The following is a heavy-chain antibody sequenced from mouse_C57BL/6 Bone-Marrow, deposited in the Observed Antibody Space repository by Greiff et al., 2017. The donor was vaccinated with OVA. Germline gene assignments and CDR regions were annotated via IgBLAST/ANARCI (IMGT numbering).Heavy chain of an antibody. D-gene: IGHD2-3*01. Sequence: VQLQQPGAELVKPGASVKVSCKASGYTFTSYWMNWVKQRPGTGLEWIGRIYPGDGDTNYNGKFKGKATLTADKSSSTAYMQLSSLTSEDAAVYFCSDGSLDYWGQGTTLTVSS. CDR3: SDGSLDY. V-gene: IGHV1-82*01. CDR2: IYPGDGDT. CDR1: GYTFTSYW. J-gene: IGHJ2*01.